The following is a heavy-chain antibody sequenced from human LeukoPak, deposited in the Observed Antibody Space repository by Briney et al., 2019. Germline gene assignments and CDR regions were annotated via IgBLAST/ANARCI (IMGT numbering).Heavy chain of an antibody. J-gene: IGHJ4*02. CDR2: IIPIFGTA. CDR3: ARALGGLFDY. CDR1: GYIFSNYY. V-gene: IGHV1-69*06. Sequence: ASVKVSCKASGYIFSNYYMHWVRQAPGQGLEWMGGIIPIFGTANYAQKFQGRVTITADKSTSTAYMELRSLRSDDTAVYYCARALGGLFDYWGQGTLVTVSS. D-gene: IGHD4-23*01.